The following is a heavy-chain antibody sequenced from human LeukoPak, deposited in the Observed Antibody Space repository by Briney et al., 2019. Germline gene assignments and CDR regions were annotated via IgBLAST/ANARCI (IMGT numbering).Heavy chain of an antibody. Sequence: GGSLRLSCAASGFTFSSYAMSWVRQAPGKGLEWVSAISGSGGSTYYADSVKGRFTISRDNSEKTLYLQMNSLRAEDTAVYYCAKDPLGMRYFDYWGQGTLVTVSS. CDR3: AKDPLGMRYFDY. CDR1: GFTFSSYA. J-gene: IGHJ4*02. CDR2: ISGSGGST. D-gene: IGHD3-16*01. V-gene: IGHV3-23*01.